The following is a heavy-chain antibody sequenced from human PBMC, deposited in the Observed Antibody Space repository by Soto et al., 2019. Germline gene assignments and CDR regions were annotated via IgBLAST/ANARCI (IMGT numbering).Heavy chain of an antibody. J-gene: IGHJ4*02. CDR1: GFTVSSNY. Sequence: GGSLRLSCAASGFTVSSNYMSWVRQAPGKGLEWVSVIYSGGSTYYADSVKGRFTISRDNSKNTLYLQMNSLRAEDTAVYYCATRRLELWSEEYYFDYWGQGTLVTVSS. V-gene: IGHV3-53*01. D-gene: IGHD5-18*01. CDR3: ATRRLELWSEEYYFDY. CDR2: IYSGGST.